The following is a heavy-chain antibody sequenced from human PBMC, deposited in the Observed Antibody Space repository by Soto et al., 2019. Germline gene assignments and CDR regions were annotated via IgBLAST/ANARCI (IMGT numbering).Heavy chain of an antibody. CDR3: ARPITMVRGVINPLDY. Sequence: GGSLRLSCAASGFTFSSYAMHWVRQAPGKGLEWVAVISYDGSNKYYADSVKGRFTISRDNSKNTLYPQMNSLRAEDTAVYYCARPITMVRGVINPLDYWGQGTLVTAPQ. D-gene: IGHD3-10*01. CDR1: GFTFSSYA. V-gene: IGHV3-30-3*01. J-gene: IGHJ4*02. CDR2: ISYDGSNK.